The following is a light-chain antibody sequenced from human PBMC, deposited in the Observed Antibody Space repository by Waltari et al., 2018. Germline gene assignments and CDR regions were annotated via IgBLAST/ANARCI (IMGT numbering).Light chain of an antibody. CDR3: SSRDNSGNRP. Sequence: SSELTQDPDVSVALGQTVRITCQGASLRTSYASWYLQKPGQAPLLLIYGNNNRPSGIPDRFSVSSSGNTASLTITGAQAEDEAYYYCSSRDNSGNRPFGGGTKLTVL. CDR2: GNN. CDR1: SLRTSY. V-gene: IGLV3-19*01. J-gene: IGLJ3*02.